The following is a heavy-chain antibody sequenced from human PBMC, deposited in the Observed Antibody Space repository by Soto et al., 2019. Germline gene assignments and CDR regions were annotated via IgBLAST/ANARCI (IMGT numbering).Heavy chain of an antibody. CDR1: GFTVSSNY. Sequence: GGSLRLSCAASGFTVSSNYMSWVRQAPGKGLERVSVIYSGGSTYYADSVKGRFTISRDNSKNTLYLQMNSLRAEDTAVYYCARVTSSSWYREVYYFDYWGQGTLVTVSS. J-gene: IGHJ4*02. CDR2: IYSGGST. CDR3: ARVTSSSWYREVYYFDY. V-gene: IGHV3-53*01. D-gene: IGHD6-13*01.